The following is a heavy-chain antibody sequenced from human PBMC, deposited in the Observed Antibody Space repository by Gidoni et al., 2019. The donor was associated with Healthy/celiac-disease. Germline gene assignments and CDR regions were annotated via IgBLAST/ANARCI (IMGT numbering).Heavy chain of an antibody. CDR2: INPNSGGT. J-gene: IGHJ6*02. CDR3: ARGWLRFDQSRGGMDV. V-gene: IGHV1-2*04. CDR1: GYTFTGYY. D-gene: IGHD5-12*01. Sequence: QVQLVQSGAEVKKPGASVKVSCKASGYTFTGYYMHWVRQAPGQGLEWMGWINPNSGGTNYAQKFQGWVTITRDTSISTAYMELSRLRSDDTAVYYCARGWLRFDQSRGGMDVWGQGTTGTVSS.